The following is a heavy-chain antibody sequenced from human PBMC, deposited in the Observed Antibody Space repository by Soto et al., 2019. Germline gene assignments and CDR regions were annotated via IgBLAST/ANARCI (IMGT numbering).Heavy chain of an antibody. CDR1: GGSISSYY. V-gene: IGHV4-4*07. CDR2: IYTSGST. CDR3: ARGTAEGEGYYYYGMDV. Sequence: PSETLSLTCTVSGGSISSYYWSWIRQPAGKGLEWIGRIYTSGSTNYNPSLKSRVTMSVDTSKNQFSLKLSPVTAADTAVYYCARGTAEGEGYYYYGMDVWGQGTTVTVSS. J-gene: IGHJ6*02. D-gene: IGHD3-10*01.